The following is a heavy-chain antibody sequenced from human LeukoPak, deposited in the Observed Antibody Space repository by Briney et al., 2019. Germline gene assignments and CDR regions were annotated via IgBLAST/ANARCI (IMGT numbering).Heavy chain of an antibody. Sequence: ASETLSLTCAVYGGSFSGYYWSWIRQPPGKGLEWIGEINHSGSTNYNPSLKSRVTISVDTSKNQFSLKLSSVTAADTAVYYCARGPMVRGIIATPFDYWGQGTLVTVSS. CDR3: ARGPMVRGIIATPFDY. V-gene: IGHV4-34*01. CDR2: INHSGST. CDR1: GGSFSGYY. D-gene: IGHD3-10*01. J-gene: IGHJ4*02.